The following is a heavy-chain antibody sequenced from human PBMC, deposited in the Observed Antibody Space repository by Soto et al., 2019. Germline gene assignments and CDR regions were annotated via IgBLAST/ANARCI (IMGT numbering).Heavy chain of an antibody. D-gene: IGHD3-10*01. V-gene: IGHV3-33*01. J-gene: IGHJ3*02. CDR2: IWYDGSNK. CDR3: ARGDHYYGWGSYFSDLDAFDI. Sequence: QVQLVESGGGVVQPGRSLRLSCAASGFTFSSYGMHWVRQAPGKGLEWVAVIWYDGSNKYYADSVKGRFTISRDNSKNTLYLQMNSLRAEDTAVYYCARGDHYYGWGSYFSDLDAFDIWGQGTMFTVSS. CDR1: GFTFSSYG.